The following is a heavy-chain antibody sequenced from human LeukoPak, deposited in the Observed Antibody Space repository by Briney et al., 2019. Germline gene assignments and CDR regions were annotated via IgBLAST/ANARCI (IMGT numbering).Heavy chain of an antibody. Sequence: GGSLRLSCAASGFTFDDYDMSWVRQAPGKGLEWVSGINWNGGSTGYADSVKGRFTISRDDAKNSLYLQMNSLRAEDTALYHCARHLGTPGTRGFDYWGQGTLVTVSS. D-gene: IGHD1-1*01. V-gene: IGHV3-20*01. CDR1: GFTFDDYD. CDR2: INWNGGST. CDR3: ARHLGTPGTRGFDY. J-gene: IGHJ4*02.